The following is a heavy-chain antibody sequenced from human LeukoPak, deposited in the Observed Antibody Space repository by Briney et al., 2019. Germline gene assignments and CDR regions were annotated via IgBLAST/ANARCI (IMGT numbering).Heavy chain of an antibody. Sequence: GGSLRLSCAASGFTFNNYAMSWVRQAPGKGLEWVSAISGSDAGTYYADSVKGRFTISRDNSKNTLYLQMNSLRAEDTAVYYCAKVAYCSSTSCYYYMDVWGKGTTVTISS. V-gene: IGHV3-23*01. CDR3: AKVAYCSSTSCYYYMDV. D-gene: IGHD2-2*01. J-gene: IGHJ6*03. CDR2: ISGSDAGT. CDR1: GFTFNNYA.